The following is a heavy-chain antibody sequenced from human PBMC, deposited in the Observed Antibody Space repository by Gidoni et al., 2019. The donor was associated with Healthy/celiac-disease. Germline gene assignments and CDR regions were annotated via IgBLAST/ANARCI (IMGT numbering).Heavy chain of an antibody. CDR2: IKQDGSEK. J-gene: IGHJ4*02. CDR1: GFTFSSNW. CDR3: AREDGYNSRYYFDY. Sequence: EVQLVESGGGLVQPGGSLRLSCAASGFTFSSNWMSWVRQAPGKGLEWVANIKQDGSEKYYVDSVKGRFTISRDNAKNSLYLQMNSLRAEDTAVYYCAREDGYNSRYYFDYWGQGTLVTVSS. D-gene: IGHD5-12*01. V-gene: IGHV3-7*01.